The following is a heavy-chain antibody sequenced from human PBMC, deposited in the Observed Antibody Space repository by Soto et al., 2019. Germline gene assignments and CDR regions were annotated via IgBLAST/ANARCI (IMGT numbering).Heavy chain of an antibody. D-gene: IGHD3-10*01. Sequence: LRLSCAASGFIFSRYAIHWVRQAPGKGLEWLAVISKDGSSKYYLDSVKGRFTISRDNSKNTVHLEMNSLRDEDTALYYCARSRSGAVADSFDFWGQGTLVTVSS. CDR3: ARSRSGAVADSFDF. CDR1: GFIFSRYA. J-gene: IGHJ4*02. CDR2: ISKDGSSK. V-gene: IGHV3-30*04.